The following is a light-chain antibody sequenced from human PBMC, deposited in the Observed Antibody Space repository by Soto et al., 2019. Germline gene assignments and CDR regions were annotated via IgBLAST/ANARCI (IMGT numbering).Light chain of an antibody. CDR1: QSVSVN. CDR2: GVS. J-gene: IGKJ3*01. CDR3: QKYNDWPFT. V-gene: IGKV3-15*01. Sequence: EIVMTQSPGTLSVSPGERATLSCRASQSVSVNLAWYQQKPGQAPRLLIYGVSTRDTGIPARFSSSESGTEYTLTISSLQSEDFASYYCQKYNDWPFTFGPGNKVDIK.